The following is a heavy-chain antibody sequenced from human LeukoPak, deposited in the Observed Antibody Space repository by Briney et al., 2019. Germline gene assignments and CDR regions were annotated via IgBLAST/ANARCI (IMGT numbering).Heavy chain of an antibody. V-gene: IGHV4-39*01. J-gene: IGHJ5*02. Sequence: SETLSLTCTVSGDSITTNSYYWGWIRQPPGKGLDWIGTISYSGSSYYNPSLKSRVTISVDTSKNQFSLKLSSVTAADTAVYYCARGGYYGSGDDFRFDPWGQGTLVTVSS. D-gene: IGHD3-10*01. CDR3: ARGGYYGSGDDFRFDP. CDR1: GDSITTNSYY. CDR2: ISYSGSS.